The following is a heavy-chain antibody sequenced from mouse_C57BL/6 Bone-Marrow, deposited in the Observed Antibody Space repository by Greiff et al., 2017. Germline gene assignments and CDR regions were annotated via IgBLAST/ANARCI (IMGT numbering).Heavy chain of an antibody. CDR3: ARERVVITDWYFDV. D-gene: IGHD1-1*01. Sequence: QVQLKESGAELMKPGASVKLSCKATGYTFTGYWIEWVKQRPGHGLEWIGEILPGRGSTNYNEKFKGKATFTADTSSNTADMQLSSLTTEDSAIYYCARERVVITDWYFDVWGTGTTVTGSS. CDR2: ILPGRGST. V-gene: IGHV1-9*01. J-gene: IGHJ1*03. CDR1: GYTFTGYW.